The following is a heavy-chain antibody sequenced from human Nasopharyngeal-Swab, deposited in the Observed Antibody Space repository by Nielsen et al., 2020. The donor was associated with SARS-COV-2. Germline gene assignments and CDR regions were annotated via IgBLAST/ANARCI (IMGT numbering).Heavy chain of an antibody. CDR3: ARDLAGSDY. CDR1: GFTFSTYW. D-gene: IGHD6-13*01. V-gene: IGHV3-7*01. J-gene: IGHJ4*02. Sequence: GESLKISCAASGFTFSTYWMSWVRQAPGKGLEWVANINQDGSEQYYVDSVKGRFAISRDNAKTSLYLQMNCLRADDTTVYYCARDLAGSDYWGQGTLVTVSS. CDR2: INQDGSEQ.